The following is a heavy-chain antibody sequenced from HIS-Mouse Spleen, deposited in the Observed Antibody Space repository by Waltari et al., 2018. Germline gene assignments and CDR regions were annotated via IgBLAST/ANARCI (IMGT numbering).Heavy chain of an antibody. CDR1: GFPFSRYG. CDR3: AKDKHHAFDY. J-gene: IGHJ4*02. CDR2: ISYDGSNK. Sequence: QVQLVESGGGVVQPGRFLRPSCAASGFPFSRYGMHWGRQAPGKGLEWVAVISYDGSNKYYADSVKGRFTISRDNSKNTLYLQMNSLRAEDTAVYYCAKDKHHAFDYWGQGTLVTVSS. V-gene: IGHV3-30*18.